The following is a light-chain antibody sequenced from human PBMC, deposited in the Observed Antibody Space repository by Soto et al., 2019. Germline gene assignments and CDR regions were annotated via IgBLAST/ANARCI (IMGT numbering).Light chain of an antibody. J-gene: IGLJ1*01. Sequence: QSALTQPAFVSGSPGQSITISCTGTRSDVGGYEFVSWYQQHPGKAPKLMIYDVSNRPSGVSDRLSGSKSGNTASLTISGLQADDEADYYCSSYVSSSTYVFGTGTKVTVL. V-gene: IGLV2-14*03. CDR2: DVS. CDR3: SSYVSSSTYV. CDR1: RSDVGGYEF.